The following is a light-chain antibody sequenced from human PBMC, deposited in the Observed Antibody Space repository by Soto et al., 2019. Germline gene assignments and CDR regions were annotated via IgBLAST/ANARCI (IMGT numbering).Light chain of an antibody. CDR1: SSDVGSYNR. Sequence: QSVLTQHPSVSGSPRQTVTISCTGTSSDVGSYNRVSWYQQPPGTAPKLMIFEVSNRPSGVPDRFSGSKSGNTASLTISGLQAEDEADYYCSLYTSTNTWVFGGGSQLTVL. J-gene: IGLJ3*02. CDR3: SLYTSTNTWV. V-gene: IGLV2-18*01. CDR2: EVS.